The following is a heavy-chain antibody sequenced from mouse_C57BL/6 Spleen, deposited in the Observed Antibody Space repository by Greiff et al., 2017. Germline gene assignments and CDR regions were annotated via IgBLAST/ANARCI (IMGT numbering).Heavy chain of an antibody. J-gene: IGHJ2*01. Sequence: QVQLQQSGPELVKPGASVKISCKASGYAFSSSWMNWVKQRPGKGLEWIGRIYPGDGDTNYNGKFKGKATLTADKSSSTAYMQLSSLTSEDSAVYFCARGGPPDGYYEYYFDYWGQGTTLTVSS. V-gene: IGHV1-82*01. CDR1: GYAFSSSW. CDR3: ARGGPPDGYYEYYFDY. CDR2: IYPGDGDT. D-gene: IGHD2-3*01.